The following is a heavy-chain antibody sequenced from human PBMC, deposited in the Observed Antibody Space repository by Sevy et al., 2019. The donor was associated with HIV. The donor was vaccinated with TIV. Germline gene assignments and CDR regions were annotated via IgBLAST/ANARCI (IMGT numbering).Heavy chain of an antibody. J-gene: IGHJ6*02. CDR2: ISSSSSYI. CDR1: GFTFSSYS. Sequence: GGSLRLSCAASGFTFSSYSMNWVRQAPGKGLEWVSSISSSSSYIYYADSVKGRFTISRDNAKNSLYLQMNSLRAEDTAVDYCARDPPGGGTAWGSYGIDVWGQGTTVTVSS. D-gene: IGHD7-27*01. V-gene: IGHV3-21*01. CDR3: ARDPPGGGTAWGSYGIDV.